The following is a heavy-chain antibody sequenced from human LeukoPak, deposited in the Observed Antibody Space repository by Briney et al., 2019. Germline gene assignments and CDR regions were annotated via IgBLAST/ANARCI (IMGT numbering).Heavy chain of an antibody. D-gene: IGHD1-26*01. V-gene: IGHV4-38-2*01. J-gene: IGHJ4*02. CDR1: GYSISTGYY. Sequence: SETLFLTCAVSGYSISTGYYWGWIRQPPGKGLEWIGSIYHSGNTYYNPSLKSRVTISVDTSKNQFSLKLSSLTAADTAVYYCARHSYTGSSWFFDYWGQGTLVTVSS. CDR3: ARHSYTGSSWFFDY. CDR2: IYHSGNT.